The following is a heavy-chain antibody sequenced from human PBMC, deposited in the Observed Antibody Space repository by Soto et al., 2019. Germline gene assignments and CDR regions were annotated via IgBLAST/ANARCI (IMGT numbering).Heavy chain of an antibody. CDR2: IYPGDSGT. Sequence: PGESLKISCKGSGYSFSNYWIGWVRQMPGKGLEWMGIIYPGDSGTRYSPSFQGQVTISADTSISTAYLQWSSLKAADTAIYYCARAITGTLNPRHFDYWAQGTLVTVSS. CDR3: ARAITGTLNPRHFDY. V-gene: IGHV5-51*01. D-gene: IGHD1-20*01. CDR1: GYSFSNYW. J-gene: IGHJ4*02.